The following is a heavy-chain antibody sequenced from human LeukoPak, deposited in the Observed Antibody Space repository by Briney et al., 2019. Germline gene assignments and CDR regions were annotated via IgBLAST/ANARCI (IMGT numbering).Heavy chain of an antibody. J-gene: IGHJ4*02. D-gene: IGHD1-26*01. V-gene: IGHV3-23*01. CDR2: ISGSGGST. Sequence: PGGSLRLSCAASGFTFSSYAMSWVRQAPGKGLEWVSAISGSGGSTHYADSVKGRFTISRDNSKNTLYLQMNSLRAEDTAVYYCAKNTGGHRTGGDYWGQGTLVTVSS. CDR1: GFTFSSYA. CDR3: AKNTGGHRTGGDY.